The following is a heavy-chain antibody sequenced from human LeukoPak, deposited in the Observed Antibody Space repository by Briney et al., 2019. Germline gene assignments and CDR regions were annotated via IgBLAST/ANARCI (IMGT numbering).Heavy chain of an antibody. Sequence: EAGGSLRLSCAASGFTFSSTVMTWVRQAPGKGLEWVSTISPDGKYIYYADSLRGRFTMSRDNSKNTLYLQMNSLRVEDTAIYYCVKRFVESXXXDHWGQGTLVTVSS. J-gene: IGHJ5*02. CDR1: GFTFSSTV. D-gene: IGHD2-15*01. V-gene: IGHV3-23*01. CDR3: VKRFVESXXXDH. CDR2: ISPDGKYI.